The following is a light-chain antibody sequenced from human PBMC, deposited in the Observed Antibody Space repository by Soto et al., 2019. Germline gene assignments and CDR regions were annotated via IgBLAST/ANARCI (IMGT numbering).Light chain of an antibody. CDR1: QSVSSY. CDR3: QQRSNWPLT. J-gene: IGKJ4*02. Sequence: EIVLTQSPATLSLSPGERATLSCRASQSVSSYLAWYQQKPGQAPRLLIYDASNRATGIPARFSGSGSGTDVTLTISSREPEDCAVYSCQQRSNWPLTFGGGTKVEIK. V-gene: IGKV3-11*01. CDR2: DAS.